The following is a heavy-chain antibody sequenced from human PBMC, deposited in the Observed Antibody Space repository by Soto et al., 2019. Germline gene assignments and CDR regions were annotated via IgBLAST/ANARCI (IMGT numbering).Heavy chain of an antibody. CDR1: GFTYSTYT. CDR2: ISYDGNNK. J-gene: IGHJ4*02. Sequence: QVQLVESGGGVVQPGRSLRLSCAASGFTYSTYTMHWVRQAPGKGLEWVAVISYDGNNKFYADSVKGRFTISRDSTKQTLYLQMNSLRPDXTXXXXXXXXXXXXXXXXXXXXXYFDYWGQGALVTVSS. CDR3: XXXXXXXXXXXXXXXXYFDY. V-gene: IGHV3-30-3*01.